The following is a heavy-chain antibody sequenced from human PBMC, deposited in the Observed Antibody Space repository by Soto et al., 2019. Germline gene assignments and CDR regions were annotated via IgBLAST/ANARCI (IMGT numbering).Heavy chain of an antibody. J-gene: IGHJ4*02. CDR3: TRPMTEGDY. V-gene: IGHV3-73*02. CDR1: GFTFSGSA. Sequence: EVQLVESGGGLVQPGGSLKLSCAASGFTFSGSAMHWVRQASGKGLEWVGRIRSKANSYATAYAASVKGRFTISRDDSKNTAYLQMNSLKTEDTAVYYCTRPMTEGDYWGQGTLVTVSS. CDR2: IRSKANSYAT.